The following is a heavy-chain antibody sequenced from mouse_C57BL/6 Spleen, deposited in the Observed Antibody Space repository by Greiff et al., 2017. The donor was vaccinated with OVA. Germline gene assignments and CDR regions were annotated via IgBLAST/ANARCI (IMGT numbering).Heavy chain of an antibody. Sequence: VQLQQPGAELVKPGASVKLSCKASGYTFTSYWMQWVKQRPGQGLEWIGEIDPSDSYTNYNQKFKGKATLTVDTSSSTAYMQLSSLTSEDSAVYYCARGYGNYLDYFDYWGQGTTLTVSS. CDR1: GYTFTSYW. CDR2: IDPSDSYT. CDR3: ARGYGNYLDYFDY. V-gene: IGHV1-50*01. D-gene: IGHD2-10*02. J-gene: IGHJ2*01.